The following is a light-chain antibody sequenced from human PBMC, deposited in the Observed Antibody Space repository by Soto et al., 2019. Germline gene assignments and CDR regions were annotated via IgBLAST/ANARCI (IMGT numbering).Light chain of an antibody. Sequence: QSVLTQPPSASGSPGQSVAISCTGTSSDVGGYNYVSWYQQHPGKAPKLMIYEVNKRPSGVPDRFSGSKSGNTASLTISGLQPEDEADYYCSSYTTKNTVVLGGGTKVTVL. J-gene: IGLJ2*01. CDR3: SSYTTKNTVV. CDR1: SSDVGGYNY. CDR2: EVN. V-gene: IGLV2-8*01.